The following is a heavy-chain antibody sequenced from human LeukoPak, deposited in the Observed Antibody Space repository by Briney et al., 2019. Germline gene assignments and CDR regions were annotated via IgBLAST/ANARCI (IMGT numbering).Heavy chain of an antibody. CDR2: IFHSGST. V-gene: IGHV4-4*02. J-gene: IGHJ4*02. Sequence: SGTLSLACAVSGGSISSGNWWSWVRQPPGKGLQWIGEIFHSGSTNYNPSLKSRVTISVDNSKNQLSLTLTSVTAADTAVYYCAREVGGDFDALDYWGQGTLVTVSS. D-gene: IGHD4-17*01. CDR1: GGSISSGNW. CDR3: AREVGGDFDALDY.